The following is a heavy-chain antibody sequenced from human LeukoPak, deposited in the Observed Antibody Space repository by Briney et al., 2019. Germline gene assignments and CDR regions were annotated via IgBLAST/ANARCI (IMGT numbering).Heavy chain of an antibody. V-gene: IGHV4-4*07. J-gene: IGHJ5*02. CDR2: IYTSGST. D-gene: IGHD2-15*01. Sequence: PSETLSLTCTVSGGSISSYYWSWIRQPAGKGLEWIGRIYTSGSTNYNPTLKSRVTMSVDTSISTAYMELSRLRSDDTAVYYCARESGGSSNWFDPWGQGTLVTVSS. CDR3: ARESGGSSNWFDP. CDR1: GGSISSYY.